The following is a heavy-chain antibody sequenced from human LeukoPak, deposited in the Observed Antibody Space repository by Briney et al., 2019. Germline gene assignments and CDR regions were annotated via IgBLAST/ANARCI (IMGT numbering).Heavy chain of an antibody. V-gene: IGHV4-4*07. CDR1: GGSISTYY. J-gene: IGHJ4*02. CDR3: ARRTAMVPAAFDY. CDR2: IYTGGST. D-gene: IGHD5-18*01. Sequence: SETLSLTCTVSGGSISTYYWSWIRQPAGKGLEWIGRIYTGGSTNSNPSLKSRVTISVDTSKNQFSLKLNSVTAADTAVYYCARRTAMVPAAFDYWGQGTLVTVSS.